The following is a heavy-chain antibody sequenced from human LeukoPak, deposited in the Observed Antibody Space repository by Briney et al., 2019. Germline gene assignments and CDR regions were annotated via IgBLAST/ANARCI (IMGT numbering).Heavy chain of an antibody. Sequence: ASVKVSCKASGYTFSSYGISWVRQAPGQGLEWMGWISAYNGNTNYAQKLQGRVTMTTDTSTSTAYMELRGLRSDDTAVYYCARDLYDIKWFDPWGQGTLVTVSS. CDR1: GYTFSSYG. D-gene: IGHD3-9*01. V-gene: IGHV1-18*01. CDR2: ISAYNGNT. J-gene: IGHJ5*02. CDR3: ARDLYDIKWFDP.